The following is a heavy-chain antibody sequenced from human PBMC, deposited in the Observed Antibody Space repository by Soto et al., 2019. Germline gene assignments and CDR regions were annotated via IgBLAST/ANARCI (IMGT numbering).Heavy chain of an antibody. J-gene: IGHJ4*02. V-gene: IGHV3-23*01. CDR1: GFTFSSYA. D-gene: IGHD2-2*01. CDR3: AKDRSSTRCYPFAY. Sequence: GGSLRLSCAASGFTFSSYAMSWVRQAPGKGLEWVSAINSRGGSTYYADSVRGRFTISRDSSKNTLYLQMNSLRAEDTAVYYCAKDRSSTRCYPFAYCGQGTLVTVAS. CDR2: INSRGGST.